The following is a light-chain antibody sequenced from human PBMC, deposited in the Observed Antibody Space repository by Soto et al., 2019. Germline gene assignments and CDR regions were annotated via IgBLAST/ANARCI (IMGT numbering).Light chain of an antibody. CDR1: QSVSSN. CDR2: GAF. Sequence: EIVMTQSPATLSVSPGERATLSCRASQSVSSNLAWYQQKPGQAPRLLIYGAFTRATGIPARFSGSGSGTEFTLTISSLQSEDFAVYDCQQYNNWPRTFGQGTKVEIK. V-gene: IGKV3-15*01. J-gene: IGKJ1*01. CDR3: QQYNNWPRT.